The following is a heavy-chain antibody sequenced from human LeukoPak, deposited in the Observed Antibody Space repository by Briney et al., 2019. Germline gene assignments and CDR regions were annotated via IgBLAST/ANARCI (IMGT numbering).Heavy chain of an antibody. J-gene: IGHJ4*02. CDR3: ARRQLWPTRRFDY. D-gene: IGHD5-18*01. CDR2: ISHSGST. CDR1: GGSFSGYY. V-gene: IGHV4-34*01. Sequence: SETLSLTCAVYGGSFSGYYWSWIRQPPGKGLEWIGEISHSGSTNYNPSLKSRVTISVDTSKNQFSLKLSSVTAADTAVYYCARRQLWPTRRFDYWGQGTLVTVSS.